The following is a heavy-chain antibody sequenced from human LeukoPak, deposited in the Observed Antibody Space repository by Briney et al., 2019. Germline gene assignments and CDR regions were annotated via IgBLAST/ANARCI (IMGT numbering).Heavy chain of an antibody. D-gene: IGHD5-18*01. J-gene: IGHJ5*02. CDR2: INPNSGGT. CDR1: GYTFTGYY. CDR3: ARDPGYSYANNWFDP. Sequence: ASVKVSCKASGYTFTGYYMHWVRQAPGQGLEWMGWINPNSGGTNYAQKFQGRVTMTRDTSISTAYMELSRLRSDDTAVYYCARDPGYSYANNWFDPWGQGTLVTVSS. V-gene: IGHV1-2*02.